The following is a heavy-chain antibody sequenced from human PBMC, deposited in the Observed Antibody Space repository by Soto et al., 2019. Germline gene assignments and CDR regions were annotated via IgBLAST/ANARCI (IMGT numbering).Heavy chain of an antibody. Sequence: GGSLRLSCAASGFRFSDQYMTWIRQAPGKGLEWVSKISGSTSITYYADPVKGRFTVSRDNAKNSLYLQMNSLRAEDTAVYYCASDPYYYASGFWGQGTLVTVSS. D-gene: IGHD3-10*01. CDR3: ASDPYYYASGF. CDR1: GFRFSDQY. V-gene: IGHV3-11*01. CDR2: ISGSTSIT. J-gene: IGHJ4*02.